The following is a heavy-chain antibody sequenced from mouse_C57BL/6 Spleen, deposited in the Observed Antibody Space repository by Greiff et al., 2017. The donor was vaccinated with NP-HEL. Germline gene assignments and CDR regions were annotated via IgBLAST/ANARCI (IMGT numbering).Heavy chain of an antibody. CDR1: GYAFSSYW. Sequence: VQLQQSGAELVKPGASVKISCKASGYAFSSYWMNWVKQRPGKGLEWIGQIYPGDGDTNYNGTFKGKATLTADKSTSTANMQLSSLTAEDSAVYFCARDYGSSYDWYFDVWGTGTTVTVSS. CDR3: ARDYGSSYDWYFDV. J-gene: IGHJ1*03. D-gene: IGHD1-1*01. V-gene: IGHV1-80*01. CDR2: IYPGDGDT.